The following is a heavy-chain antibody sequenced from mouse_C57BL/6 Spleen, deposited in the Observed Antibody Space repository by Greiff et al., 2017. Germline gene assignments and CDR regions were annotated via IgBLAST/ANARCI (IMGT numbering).Heavy chain of an antibody. D-gene: IGHD3-2*02. V-gene: IGHV5-17*01. CDR1: GFTFSDYG. CDR3: AREIRGFFAY. CDR2: ISSGSSTI. J-gene: IGHJ3*01. Sequence: EVHLVESGGGLVKPGGSLKLSCAASGFTFSDYGMHWVRQAPEKGLEWVAYISSGSSTIYYADTVKGRFTISRDNAKNTLFLQMTSLRSEDTAMYYCAREIRGFFAYWGQGTLVTVSA.